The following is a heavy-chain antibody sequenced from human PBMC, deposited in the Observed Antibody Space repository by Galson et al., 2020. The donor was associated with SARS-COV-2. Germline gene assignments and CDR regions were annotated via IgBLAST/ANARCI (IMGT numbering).Heavy chain of an antibody. J-gene: IGHJ4*02. CDR3: ARGGAWEPLLPFDS. D-gene: IGHD1-26*01. V-gene: IGHV4-59*01. Sequence: PSETLSLTCTVSGGSISSYYWSWIRQPPGKGLEWIGYIYYSGSTNNYNPSLKSRVTISVDTSKNQFSLKLRSVTAADTAVYYCARGGAWEPLLPFDSWGQGAPVTVSS. CDR2: IYYSGSTN. CDR1: GGSISSYY.